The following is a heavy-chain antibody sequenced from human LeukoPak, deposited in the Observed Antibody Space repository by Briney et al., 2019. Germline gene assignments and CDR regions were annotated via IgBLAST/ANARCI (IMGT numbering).Heavy chain of an antibody. D-gene: IGHD3-10*01. CDR2: INPNSGGT. CDR3: ARDLSRGYYGSGSYHDY. CDR1: GYTFTGYY. Sequence: ASVTVSFKASGYTFTGYYMHWVRQAPGQGLEWKGWINPNSGGTNYAQKFQGRVTMTRDTSISTAYMELSRLRSDDTAVYYCARDLSRGYYGSGSYHDYWGQGTLVTVSS. V-gene: IGHV1-2*02. J-gene: IGHJ4*02.